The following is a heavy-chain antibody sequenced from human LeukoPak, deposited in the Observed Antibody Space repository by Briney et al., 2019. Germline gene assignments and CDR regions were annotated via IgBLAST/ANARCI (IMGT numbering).Heavy chain of an antibody. CDR1: GITFGNNW. V-gene: IGHV3-74*01. Sequence: PGGSLRLSCAASGITFGNNWMHWVRLGPGKGLVWNSRINSDGGGAIYADSVKGRFTVSRDNAKNTLYLQMNSLRAEDTAVYYCARDVPHNWFDTWGQGTLVTVSS. CDR3: ARDVPHNWFDT. CDR2: INSDGGGA. J-gene: IGHJ5*02.